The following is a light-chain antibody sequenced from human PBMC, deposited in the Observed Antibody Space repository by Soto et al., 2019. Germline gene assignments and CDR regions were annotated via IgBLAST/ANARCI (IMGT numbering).Light chain of an antibody. CDR2: SNN. J-gene: IGLJ1*01. CDR1: SSNIGSNT. V-gene: IGLV1-44*01. CDR3: AAWDDSLNGLYV. Sequence: SALTQPPSASGTPGQMVTISCSGSSSNIGSNTVNWYQQLPGTAPKLLIYSNNQRPSGVPDRSSGSKSGTSASLAISGLQSEDEADYYCAAWDDSLNGLYVFGTGTKVTVL.